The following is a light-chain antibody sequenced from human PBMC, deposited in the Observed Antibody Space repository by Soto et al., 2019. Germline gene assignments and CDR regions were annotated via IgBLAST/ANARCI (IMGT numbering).Light chain of an antibody. Sequence: EIVMTQSPATLSLSTGGRATLSCRASQSVRTNLAWYQQKPGQAPRLVIYAASTRATGIPDRFSGSVSGTEFTLTISSLQSEDFAVYYCQQYNEWPPFSFGHGTRLAI. CDR2: AAS. CDR1: QSVRTN. CDR3: QQYNEWPPFS. J-gene: IGKJ5*01. V-gene: IGKV3-15*01.